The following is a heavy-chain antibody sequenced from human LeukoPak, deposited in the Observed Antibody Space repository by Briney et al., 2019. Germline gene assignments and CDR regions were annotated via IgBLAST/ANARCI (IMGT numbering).Heavy chain of an antibody. D-gene: IGHD3-16*01. CDR1: GSTFSSYW. Sequence: GGSLRLSCAASGSTFSSYWMGWVRQVPGKGLEWVANIKEDGSEKHFVDSVKGRFTISRDNAKNSLYLQMNSLRAGDTAVYYCARDRWGYGMDVWGQGTRVIVSS. J-gene: IGHJ6*02. CDR3: ARDRWGYGMDV. CDR2: IKEDGSEK. V-gene: IGHV3-7*01.